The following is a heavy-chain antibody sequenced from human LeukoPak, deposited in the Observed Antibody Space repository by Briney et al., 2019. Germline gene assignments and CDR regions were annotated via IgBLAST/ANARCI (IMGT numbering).Heavy chain of an antibody. J-gene: IGHJ3*02. CDR2: INPNSGGT. D-gene: IGHD6-13*01. CDR3: AREVQIAAAGIIRVEAFDI. Sequence: ASVKVSCKASGYTFTGYYMHWVRQAPGQGLEWMGWINPNSGGTNYAQKFQGWVTMTRDTSISTAYMELSRLRSDDTAVYYCAREVQIAAAGIIRVEAFDIWGQGTMVTVSS. V-gene: IGHV1-2*04. CDR1: GYTFTGYY.